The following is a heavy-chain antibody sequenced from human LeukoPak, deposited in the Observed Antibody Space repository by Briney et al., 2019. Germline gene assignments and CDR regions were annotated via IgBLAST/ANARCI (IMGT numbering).Heavy chain of an antibody. J-gene: IGHJ4*02. V-gene: IGHV4-4*07. CDR1: GRSISSEC. Sequence: SETLSLTCNLAGRSISSECWSWIRQPAGKGLDWIGGMHTSGSGGYNPSPRTRATLSLDKYKNHVSRNLNSMTLAGTAVYYCAIGSSSGLSYADFWGLGTLVTVSS. CDR2: MHTSGSG. D-gene: IGHD6-25*01. CDR3: AIGSSSGLSYADF.